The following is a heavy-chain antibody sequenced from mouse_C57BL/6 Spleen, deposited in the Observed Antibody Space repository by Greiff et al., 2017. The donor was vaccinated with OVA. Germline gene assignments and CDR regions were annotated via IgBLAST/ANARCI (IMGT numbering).Heavy chain of an antibody. CDR3: TREEETTVVCDY. V-gene: IGHV5-9-1*02. CDR2: ISSGGDYI. Sequence: EVHLVESGEGLVKPGGSLKLSCAASGFTLSSYAMSWVRQTPEKRLEWVAYISSGGDYIYYADTVKGRFTISRDNARNTLYLQMSSLKSEDTAMYYCTREEETTVVCDYWGQGTTLTVSS. D-gene: IGHD1-1*01. J-gene: IGHJ2*01. CDR1: GFTLSSYA.